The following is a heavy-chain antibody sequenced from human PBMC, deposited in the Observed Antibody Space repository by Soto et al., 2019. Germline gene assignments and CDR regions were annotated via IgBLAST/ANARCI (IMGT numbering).Heavy chain of an antibody. Sequence: PGGSLRLFCAASGFTFSSYAMSWVRQAPGKGLEWVSAISGSGGSTYYAASARGRFTISRDNAENSVYLEMDSLRAEDTALYYCARDVDADFRTDFDYWGRGTLVTVSS. CDR2: ISGSGGST. V-gene: IGHV3-23*01. CDR3: ARDVDADFRTDFDY. J-gene: IGHJ4*02. CDR1: GFTFSSYA. D-gene: IGHD4-17*01.